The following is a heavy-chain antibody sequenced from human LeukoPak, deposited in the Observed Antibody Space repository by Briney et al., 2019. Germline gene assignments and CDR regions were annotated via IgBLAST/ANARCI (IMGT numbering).Heavy chain of an antibody. CDR1: GGSISSGDYF. Sequence: SETLSLTCTVSGGSISSGDYFWSWIRQPPGKGLEWIGYISHNGSTYYNPSLKSQVTISVETSENQFSLKLSSVTAADTAVYYCARDLTPYYFDYWGQGTLVTVSS. D-gene: IGHD2-15*01. J-gene: IGHJ4*02. CDR3: ARDLTPYYFDY. V-gene: IGHV4-30-4*02. CDR2: ISHNGST.